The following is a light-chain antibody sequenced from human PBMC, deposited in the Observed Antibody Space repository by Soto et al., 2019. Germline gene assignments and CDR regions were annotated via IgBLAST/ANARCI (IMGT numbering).Light chain of an antibody. J-gene: IGKJ2*01. CDR1: QSISSW. CDR2: KAS. CDR3: HQYNSYSPYT. V-gene: IGKV1-5*03. Sequence: DIQLTQSPSTLSSSVGDRVTITCRASQSISSWLAWYQQKPRKAPNVLIYKASSFESGVPSGFCGSGSGTEVTLTISSRQPDDFATYYCHQYNSYSPYTFGQGTKLEIK.